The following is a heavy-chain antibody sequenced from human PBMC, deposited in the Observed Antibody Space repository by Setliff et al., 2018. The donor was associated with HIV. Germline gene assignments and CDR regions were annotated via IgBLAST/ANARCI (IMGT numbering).Heavy chain of an antibody. CDR3: ARAPKRVYYYGSGTYLHDAFDI. D-gene: IGHD3-10*01. Sequence: ASVKVSCKASGYTFTRYFMHCVRQAPGQGLEWLGMINPSGGSTWYAQKFQGRVTMTGDTSTSTAYMELRNLGSDDTAVYYCARAPKRVYYYGSGTYLHDAFDIWGQGTMVTVSS. CDR1: GYTFTRYF. V-gene: IGHV1-46*01. CDR2: INPSGGST. J-gene: IGHJ3*02.